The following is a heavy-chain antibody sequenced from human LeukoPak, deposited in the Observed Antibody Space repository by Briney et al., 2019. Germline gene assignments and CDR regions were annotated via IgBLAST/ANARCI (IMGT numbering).Heavy chain of an antibody. V-gene: IGHV5-51*01. Sequence: GESLKISSQASRYSFTNYWIGWVRPMPGKRLEWMGIIYPGDSDTRYSPSFQGQVTISADKSISTAYLQWSSLKASDTAMYYCASGNDILTGYGYWGQGTLVTVSS. CDR1: RYSFTNYW. CDR2: IYPGDSDT. CDR3: ASGNDILTGYGY. J-gene: IGHJ4*02. D-gene: IGHD3-9*01.